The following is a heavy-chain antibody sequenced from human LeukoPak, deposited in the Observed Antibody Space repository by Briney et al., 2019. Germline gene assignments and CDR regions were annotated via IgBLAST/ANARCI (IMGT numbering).Heavy chain of an antibody. CDR1: GYTFTSNY. Sequence: ASVKVSCKASGYTFTSNYIHWVRQAPGQGLEWMGTINPSGGSTTFAQKFQGRVTMTRDRSTSTLYMELSSLESDDTAVYFCARAVAAGRRFDYWGQGTLAIVSS. CDR3: ARAVAAGRRFDY. D-gene: IGHD6-13*01. CDR2: INPSGGST. J-gene: IGHJ4*02. V-gene: IGHV1-46*01.